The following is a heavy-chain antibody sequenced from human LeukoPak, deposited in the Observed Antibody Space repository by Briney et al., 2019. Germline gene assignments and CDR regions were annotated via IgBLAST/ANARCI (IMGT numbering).Heavy chain of an antibody. V-gene: IGHV1-24*01. CDR2: FDPEDGET. D-gene: IGHD6-19*01. CDR3: ATIAVTGTTDPEIDY. Sequence: ASVKVSCKVSGYTLTELSIHWVRQAPGKGLEWMGGFDPEDGETIYAQKFQGRVTMPEDTSTDTAYMELSSLRPEDTAVYYCATIAVTGTTDPEIDYWGQGTLVTVSS. CDR1: GYTLTELS. J-gene: IGHJ4*02.